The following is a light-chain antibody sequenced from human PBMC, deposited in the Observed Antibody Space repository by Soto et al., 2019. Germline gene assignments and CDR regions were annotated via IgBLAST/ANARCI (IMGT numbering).Light chain of an antibody. CDR2: GTS. J-gene: IGKJ1*01. CDR1: QSVNSN. Sequence: EIMMTQSPATLSLSPGERATLSCRASQSVNSNLAWYQQKAGQAPRLLIYGTSTRATGIPARVSGSGSGTDFTFTISSLQFEDFAVYYCQQYNNWPRTFGQGTKVDIK. CDR3: QQYNNWPRT. V-gene: IGKV3-15*01.